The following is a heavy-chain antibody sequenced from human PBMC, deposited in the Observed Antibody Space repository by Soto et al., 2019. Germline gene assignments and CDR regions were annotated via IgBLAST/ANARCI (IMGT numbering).Heavy chain of an antibody. Sequence: GGSLRLSCAASGFTFSSYAMHWVRQAPGKGLEWVAVISYDGSNKYYADSVKGRFTISRDNSKNTLYLQMNSLRAEDTAVYYCAGSLGYCSSTSCYLKNYYYYYGMDVWGQGTTVTVSS. CDR2: ISYDGSNK. CDR3: AGSLGYCSSTSCYLKNYYYYYGMDV. D-gene: IGHD2-2*01. CDR1: GFTFSSYA. J-gene: IGHJ6*02. V-gene: IGHV3-30-3*01.